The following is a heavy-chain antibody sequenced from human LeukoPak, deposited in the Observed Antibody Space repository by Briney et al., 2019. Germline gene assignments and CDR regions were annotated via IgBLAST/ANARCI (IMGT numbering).Heavy chain of an antibody. D-gene: IGHD3-22*01. Sequence: GGSLTLSCAASGFTFSSYGMTWVRQAPGKGLEWVSGISGSGGSAYYADSVKGRFTISRDNSKNTLYLQMNSLRDEDTAVYYCAKAYNYDSSGYSELWGQGNLVTVSS. V-gene: IGHV3-23*01. CDR1: GFTFSSYG. J-gene: IGHJ4*02. CDR2: ISGSGGSA. CDR3: AKAYNYDSSGYSEL.